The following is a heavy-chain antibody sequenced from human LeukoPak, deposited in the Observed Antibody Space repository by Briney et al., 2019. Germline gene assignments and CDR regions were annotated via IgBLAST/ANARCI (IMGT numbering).Heavy chain of an antibody. CDR3: ARDLSGISSGWYGSYYYSGMDV. D-gene: IGHD6-19*01. J-gene: IGHJ6*02. V-gene: IGHV3-30-3*01. CDR1: GFTFSSYA. Sequence: GGSLRLPCAASGFTFSSYAMHWVRQAPGKGLEWVAVISYDGSNKYYADSVKGRFTISRDNSKNTLYLQMNSLRAEDTAVYYCARDLSGISSGWYGSYYYSGMDVWGQGTTVTVSS. CDR2: ISYDGSNK.